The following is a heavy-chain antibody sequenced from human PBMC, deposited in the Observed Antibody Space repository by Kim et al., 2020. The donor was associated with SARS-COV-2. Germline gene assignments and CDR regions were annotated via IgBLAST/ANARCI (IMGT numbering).Heavy chain of an antibody. Sequence: ASVKVSCKASGYTFTGYYMHWVRQAPGQGLEWMGWINPNSGGTNYAQKFQGRVTMTRDTSISTAYMELSRLRSDDTAVYYCARDLSRLGVVPAAHYYYYYGMDVWGQGTTVTVSS. J-gene: IGHJ6*02. CDR1: GYTFTGYY. V-gene: IGHV1-2*02. CDR2: INPNSGGT. CDR3: ARDLSRLGVVPAAHYYYYYGMDV. D-gene: IGHD2-2*01.